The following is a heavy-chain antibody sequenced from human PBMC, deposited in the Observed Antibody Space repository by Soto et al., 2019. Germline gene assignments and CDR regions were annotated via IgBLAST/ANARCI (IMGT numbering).Heavy chain of an antibody. CDR2: IYANGNT. Sequence: LSLTCTVSGGSISSHHWSWIRQPAGKGLEWIGRIYANGNTKYSPSLRSRVTVSVDVSQNQFFLTLQSVTAADSAVYYCGRESGETWDYEAYWGQGTPVTVS. J-gene: IGHJ4*02. CDR3: GRESGETWDYEAY. V-gene: IGHV4-4*07. CDR1: GGSISSHH. D-gene: IGHD1-7*01.